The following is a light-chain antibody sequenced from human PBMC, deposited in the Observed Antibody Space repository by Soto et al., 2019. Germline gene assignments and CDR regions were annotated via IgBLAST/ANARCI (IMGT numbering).Light chain of an antibody. Sequence: DIQLTQSPSFLSASVGDRVTITCRASQGISNHFAWYQQKPGKDPSHLIYHASPLQSGVPSRFSGSKSGTEFTLTVQTLPPEDFATYSFQQLSSYPFTFGPRTKVDV. V-gene: IGKV1-9*01. CDR3: QQLSSYPFT. J-gene: IGKJ3*01. CDR1: QGISNH. CDR2: HAS.